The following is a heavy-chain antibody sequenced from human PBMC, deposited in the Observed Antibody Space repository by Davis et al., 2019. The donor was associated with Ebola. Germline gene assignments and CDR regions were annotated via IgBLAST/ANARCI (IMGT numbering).Heavy chain of an antibody. V-gene: IGHV4-30-4*02. J-gene: IGHJ5*02. CDR1: GGSISSGDYY. CDR3: ARGALHGGAWFDP. Sequence: MPSETLSLTCTVSGGSISSGDYYWSWIRQPPGKGLEWIGYIYYSGSTYYNPSLKSRVTISVDTSKNQFSLKLSSVTAADTAVYYCARGALHGGAWFDPWGQGTLVTVSS. D-gene: IGHD5-24*01. CDR2: IYYSGST.